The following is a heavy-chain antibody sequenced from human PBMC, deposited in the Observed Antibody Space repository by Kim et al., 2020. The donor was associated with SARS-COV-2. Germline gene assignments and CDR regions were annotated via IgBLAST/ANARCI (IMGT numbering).Heavy chain of an antibody. CDR1: GLTFSSYN. CDR3: ARAKGFGESGFDY. Sequence: GGSLRLSCAASGLTFSSYNMNWVRQAPGKGLEWVSSISSSRSYIFYADSVKGRFTISRDDAKNSLYLQMNSLRAEDTAVYYCARAKGFGESGFDYWGQGTLVTVSS. D-gene: IGHD3-10*01. V-gene: IGHV3-21*01. J-gene: IGHJ4*02. CDR2: ISSSRSYI.